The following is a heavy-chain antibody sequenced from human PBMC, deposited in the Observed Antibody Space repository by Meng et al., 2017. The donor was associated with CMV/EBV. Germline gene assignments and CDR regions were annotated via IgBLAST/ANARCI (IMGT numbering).Heavy chain of an antibody. CDR3: ARYSSWPGLASA. D-gene: IGHD6-13*01. CDR2: INHSGST. CDR1: GGSVSGYY. V-gene: IGHV4-34*01. Sequence: SETLSLTCAVYGGSVSGYYWSWIRQPPGKGLEWIGEINHSGSTNYNPSLKSRVTISVDTSKNQFSLKLSSVTAADTAVYYCARYSSWPGLASAWGQGTLVTVSS. J-gene: IGHJ5*02.